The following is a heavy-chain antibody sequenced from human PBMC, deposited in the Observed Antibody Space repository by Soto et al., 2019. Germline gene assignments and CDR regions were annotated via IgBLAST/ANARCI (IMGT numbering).Heavy chain of an antibody. Sequence: QVQVVESGGGVVQPGRSLRLSCAASGFTFSSFGMHWVRQAPGKGPEWVSLIWYDGSKKSYGDSVKGRLTMSRDNSRNTVYLQMNSLRADATAVYYCARDASYYSLWSGYYPSRNGMDVWGQGTTVTVSS. CDR3: ARDASYYSLWSGYYPSRNGMDV. J-gene: IGHJ6*02. V-gene: IGHV3-33*01. D-gene: IGHD3-3*01. CDR2: IWYDGSKK. CDR1: GFTFSSFG.